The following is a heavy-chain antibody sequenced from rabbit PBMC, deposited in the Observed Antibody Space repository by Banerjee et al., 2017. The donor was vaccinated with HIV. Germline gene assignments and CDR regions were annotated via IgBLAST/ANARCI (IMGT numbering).Heavy chain of an antibody. J-gene: IGHJ4*01. D-gene: IGHD4-1*01. Sequence: QEQLEESGGDLVKPEGSLTLTCTASGFSFNNKYVMCWVRQAPGKGLEWIACIYTGSSGSTYYASWAKGRFTISKTSSTTVTLQMTGLTAADTATYFCARDLAGVIGWNFNLWGQGTLVTVS. CDR3: ARDLAGVIGWNFNL. CDR2: IYTGSSGST. V-gene: IGHV1S45*01. CDR1: GFSFNNKYV.